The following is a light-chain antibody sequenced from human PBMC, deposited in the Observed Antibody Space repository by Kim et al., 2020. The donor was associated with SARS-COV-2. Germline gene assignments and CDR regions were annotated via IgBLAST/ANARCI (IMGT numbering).Light chain of an antibody. Sequence: DIQMTQSPSSLSASIGDRVTITCQASQDIKIYLNWYQHKTGKAPKVLIYDASFLEAGVPSRFSGSGSGTHFTLTISSLQPEDFATYYCQQFEDLPITFGQGTRLESK. J-gene: IGKJ5*01. CDR2: DAS. CDR1: QDIKIY. V-gene: IGKV1-33*01. CDR3: QQFEDLPIT.